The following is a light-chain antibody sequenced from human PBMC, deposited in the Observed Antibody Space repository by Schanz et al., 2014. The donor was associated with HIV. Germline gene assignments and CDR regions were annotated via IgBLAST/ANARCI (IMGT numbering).Light chain of an antibody. CDR1: SSNIGAGYD. CDR2: GNN. Sequence: QSVLTQPPSVSGAPGQRVTISCTGSSSNIGAGYDVHWYQQLPGTAPKLLIYGNNNRPSGVPDRFSGSKSGTSASLAITGLQSEDEADYYCAAWDDSLNGAVFGGGTQLTVL. J-gene: IGLJ7*01. V-gene: IGLV1-40*01. CDR3: AAWDDSLNGAV.